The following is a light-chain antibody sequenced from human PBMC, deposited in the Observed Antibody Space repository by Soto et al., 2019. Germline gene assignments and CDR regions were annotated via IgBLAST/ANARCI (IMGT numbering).Light chain of an antibody. CDR3: CSYTSSNTLLL. V-gene: IGLV2-14*01. Sequence: QSALTQPASVSGSPGQSITISCTGTSSDVGGYKYVSWYQQRPGKAPELIIYEVSNRPSGVSNRFSGSKSVNTASLTISGLQAEDEADYFCCSYTSSNTLLLFGGGTKVTVL. CDR2: EVS. J-gene: IGLJ3*02. CDR1: SSDVGGYKY.